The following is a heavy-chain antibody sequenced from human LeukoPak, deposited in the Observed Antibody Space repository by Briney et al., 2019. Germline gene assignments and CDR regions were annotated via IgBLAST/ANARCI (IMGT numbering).Heavy chain of an antibody. V-gene: IGHV3-7*01. CDR3: ARQGKVRVYYYMDV. D-gene: IGHD3-10*01. Sequence: GGSLRLSCAASGFTFSSYWMSWVRQAPGKGLEWVANIKQDGSEKYYVDSVKGRFTISRDKAKNSLYLKMNSLRAEDTAVYYCARQGKVRVYYYMDVWGKGTTVTVSS. CDR2: IKQDGSEK. J-gene: IGHJ6*03. CDR1: GFTFSSYW.